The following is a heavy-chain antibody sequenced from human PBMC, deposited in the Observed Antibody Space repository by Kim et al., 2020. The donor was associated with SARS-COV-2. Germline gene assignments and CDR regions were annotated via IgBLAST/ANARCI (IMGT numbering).Heavy chain of an antibody. CDR2: IKYDGSST. CDR1: GFTFSNFA. Sequence: GGSLRLSCSASGFTFSNFALHWVRQAPGKGLEYVSAIKYDGSSTYYGDSVKGRFTISRDNSKNTLYLQMTSLRPEDTAVYYCVKDTYYDFWSGYFDYFDSWGQGTLVTVSS. D-gene: IGHD3-3*01. CDR3: VKDTYYDFWSGYFDYFDS. J-gene: IGHJ4*02. V-gene: IGHV3-64D*09.